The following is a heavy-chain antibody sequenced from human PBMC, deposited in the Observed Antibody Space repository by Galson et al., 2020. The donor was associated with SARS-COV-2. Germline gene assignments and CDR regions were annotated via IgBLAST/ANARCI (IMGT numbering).Heavy chain of an antibody. CDR3: ARGYGDYLDAFDI. V-gene: IGHV3-11*06. CDR2: ISSSSSYT. Sequence: GESLKISCAASGFTFSDYFMSWIRQAPGQGLEWVSYISSSSSYTNYADPVKGRFTISRDNAKNTLYLQMNSLRAEDTAVYYCARGYGDYLDAFDIWGQGTMVTVSS. D-gene: IGHD4-17*01. J-gene: IGHJ3*02. CDR1: GFTFSDYF.